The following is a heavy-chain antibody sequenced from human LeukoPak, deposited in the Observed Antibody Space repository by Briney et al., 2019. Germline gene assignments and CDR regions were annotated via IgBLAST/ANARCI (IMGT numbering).Heavy chain of an antibody. CDR1: GGSISSYY. J-gene: IGHJ4*02. CDR3: ARRPLWFGELLDY. D-gene: IGHD3-10*01. Sequence: SETLSLTCTVSGGSISSYYWSWIRQPPGKGLVWIGYIYYSGSTNYNPSLKSRVTISVDTSKNQFSLKLSSVTAADTAVYYCARRPLWFGELLDYWGQGTLVTVSS. V-gene: IGHV4-59*01. CDR2: IYYSGST.